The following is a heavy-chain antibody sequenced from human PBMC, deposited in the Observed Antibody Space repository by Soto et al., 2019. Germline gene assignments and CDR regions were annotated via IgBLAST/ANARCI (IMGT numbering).Heavy chain of an antibody. Sequence: GGSLRLSCAASGFTFTNAWTNWVRQAPGKGLEWVGHIKTKNEGGATDYAAPVKGRFTISRDDSKNTVYLQLNSLKSEDTAVYYCTTDIMPWFKLDYWGQGTLVTVS. D-gene: IGHD3-16*01. J-gene: IGHJ4*02. CDR2: IKTKNEGGAT. V-gene: IGHV3-15*07. CDR3: TTDIMPWFKLDY. CDR1: GFTFTNAW.